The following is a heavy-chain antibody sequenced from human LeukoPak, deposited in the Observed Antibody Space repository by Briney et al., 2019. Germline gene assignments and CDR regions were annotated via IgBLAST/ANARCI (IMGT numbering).Heavy chain of an antibody. D-gene: IGHD5-18*01. CDR3: AIRERGYSWYDAFDI. J-gene: IGHJ3*02. Sequence: GGSLRLSCAASGFTFSSYSMNWVRQAPGKGLEWVSAISGSGGSTYYADSVKGRFTISRDNSKNTLYLQMNSLRAEDTAVYYCAIRERGYSWYDAFDIWGQGTMVTVSS. CDR2: ISGSGGST. V-gene: IGHV3-23*01. CDR1: GFTFSSYS.